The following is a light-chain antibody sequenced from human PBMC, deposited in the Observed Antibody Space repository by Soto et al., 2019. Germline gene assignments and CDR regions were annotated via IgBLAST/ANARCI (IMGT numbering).Light chain of an antibody. CDR1: QSVSSSY. CDR2: GAS. V-gene: IGKV3-20*01. J-gene: IGKJ1*01. CDR3: QQYGSSGT. Sequence: EIVLTQSPGTLSLSPGDRVTLSCRASQSVSSSYLAWYQQKPGQAPRLLIYGASNRATGIPDRFSGSGSGTDFTLTISRLEPEDFAVYYCQQYGSSGTFGQGTKVDIK.